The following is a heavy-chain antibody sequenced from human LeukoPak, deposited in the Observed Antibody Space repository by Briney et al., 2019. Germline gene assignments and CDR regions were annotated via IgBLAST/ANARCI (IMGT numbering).Heavy chain of an antibody. CDR1: GFTFSSYS. CDR3: ARGNNYGGNSYYFDY. D-gene: IGHD4-23*01. V-gene: IGHV3-21*01. J-gene: IGHJ4*02. Sequence: GGSLRLSCAASGFTFSSYSMTWVRQAPGQGLEWVSSISTSGSYIYYAGSVKGRFTISRDNARNSLYLQMNSLRAEDTAVYYCARGNNYGGNSYYFDYWGQGTLVTVSS. CDR2: ISTSGSYI.